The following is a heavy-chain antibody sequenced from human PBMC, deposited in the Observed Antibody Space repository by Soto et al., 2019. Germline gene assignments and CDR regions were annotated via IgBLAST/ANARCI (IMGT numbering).Heavy chain of an antibody. V-gene: IGHV3-23*01. J-gene: IGHJ5*02. CDR2: IDGSGGTT. D-gene: IGHD3-10*01. CDR1: GFPFSSTD. CDR3: EKNSGWFNT. Sequence: PGGSLRLSCAASGFPFSSTDMTWVRQAPGKGLDWVSTIDGSGGTTYYADSVKGRFTISRDNSMNTVYLQMNSLRADDTALYYWEKNSGWFNTWGQGALVTVSS.